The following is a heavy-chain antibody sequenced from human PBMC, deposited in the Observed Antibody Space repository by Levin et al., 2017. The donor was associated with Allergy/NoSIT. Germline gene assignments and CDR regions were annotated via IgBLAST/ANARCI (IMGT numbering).Heavy chain of an antibody. CDR3: AGRTGMSRGLHWYFDL. Sequence: SETLSLTCAVYSGSFSGYYWTWIRQPPGKGLEWIGEISHSGSPNYNPSLKSRVTMSVDTSKHQFYLKRTSVTAADTAVYDWAGRTGMSRGLHWYFDLWGRGTLVTVSA. CDR1: SGSFSGYY. CDR2: ISHSGSP. J-gene: IGHJ2*01. V-gene: IGHV4-34*01. D-gene: IGHD1-14*01.